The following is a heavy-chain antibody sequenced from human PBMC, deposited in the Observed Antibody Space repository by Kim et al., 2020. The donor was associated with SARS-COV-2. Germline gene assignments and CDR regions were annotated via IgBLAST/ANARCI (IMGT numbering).Heavy chain of an antibody. CDR3: AREDVAVAGGGFDY. V-gene: IGHV6-1*01. Sequence: AVSVKSRITINPDTSKNQFSLQLNSVTPEDTAVYYCAREDVAVAGGGFDYWGQGTLVTVSS. D-gene: IGHD6-19*01. J-gene: IGHJ4*02.